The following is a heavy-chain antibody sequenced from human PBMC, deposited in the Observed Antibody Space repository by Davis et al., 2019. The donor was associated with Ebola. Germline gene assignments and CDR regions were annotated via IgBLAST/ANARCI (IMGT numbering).Heavy chain of an antibody. Sequence: GGSLRLSCTASGFTFSNYGMHWVRQAPDKGLEWVAVIWYDGSKKYYTDSVKGRFTTSRDNSKNILYLEMNNLRADDTAVYYCATYGSGSYYWGRGTRVTVSS. J-gene: IGHJ4*02. CDR2: IWYDGSKK. D-gene: IGHD3-10*01. CDR3: ATYGSGSYY. V-gene: IGHV3-33*08. CDR1: GFTFSNYG.